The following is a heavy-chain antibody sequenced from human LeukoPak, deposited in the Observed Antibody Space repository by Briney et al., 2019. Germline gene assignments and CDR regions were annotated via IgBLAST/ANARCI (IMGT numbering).Heavy chain of an antibody. J-gene: IGHJ4*02. CDR1: GFTFSSYS. V-gene: IGHV3-21*01. Sequence: GGSLRLSCAASGFTFSSYSMNWVRQAPGKGLEWVSSISSSRSYIYYADSVKGRFTISRDNAKNSLYLQMNILRADDTAVYYCARSSGYSYGYMGADYWGQGTLVTVSS. D-gene: IGHD5-18*01. CDR3: ARSSGYSYGYMGADY. CDR2: ISSSRSYI.